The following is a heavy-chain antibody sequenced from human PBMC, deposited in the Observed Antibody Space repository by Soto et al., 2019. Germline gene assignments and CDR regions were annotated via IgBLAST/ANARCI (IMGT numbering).Heavy chain of an antibody. D-gene: IGHD6-13*01. V-gene: IGHV1-18*01. CDR2: ISAYNGNT. J-gene: IGHJ2*01. Sequence: GASVKVSCKASGYTFTSYGISWVRQAPGQGLEWMGWISAYNGNTNYAQKLQGRVTMTTDTSTSTAYMELRSLRSDDTAVYYCASIADPTMAAAGTGYFDLGGVGPLVTVSS. CDR1: GYTFTSYG. CDR3: ASIADPTMAAAGTGYFDL.